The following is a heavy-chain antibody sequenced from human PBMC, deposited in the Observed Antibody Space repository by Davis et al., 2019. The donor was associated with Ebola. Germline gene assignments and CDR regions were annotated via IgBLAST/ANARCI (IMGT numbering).Heavy chain of an antibody. D-gene: IGHD4-17*01. CDR1: GFTFSSYD. Sequence: PGGSLRLSCAASGFTFSSYDMHWVRHATGKGLEWVSAIGTAGDTYYPGSVKGRFTISRENAKNSLYLQMNSLRAEDTAVYYCARSDYGDYGSYGYWGQGTLVTVSS. J-gene: IGHJ4*02. CDR3: ARSDYGDYGSYGY. V-gene: IGHV3-13*01. CDR2: IGTAGDT.